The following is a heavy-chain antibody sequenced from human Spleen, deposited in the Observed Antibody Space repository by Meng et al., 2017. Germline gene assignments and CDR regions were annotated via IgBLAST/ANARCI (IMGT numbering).Heavy chain of an antibody. CDR2: ISSSGSTI. CDR3: AREIIVGSTSNDY. CDR1: GFTFSDYY. Sequence: GESLKISCAASGFTFSDYYMSWIRQAPGKGLEWVSYISSSGSTIYYADSVKGRFTISRDNSKNTLYLQVNSLRADDTAVYYCAREIIVGSTSNDYWGQGTLVTVSS. V-gene: IGHV3-11*01. J-gene: IGHJ4*02. D-gene: IGHD1-26*01.